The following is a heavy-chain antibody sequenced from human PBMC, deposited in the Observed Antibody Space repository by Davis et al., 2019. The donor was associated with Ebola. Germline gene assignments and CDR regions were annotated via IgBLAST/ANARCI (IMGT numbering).Heavy chain of an antibody. V-gene: IGHV3-21*01. CDR3: ARGYYDSSGYYRRYYFDY. Sequence: ESLKISCAASGFTFSSYSMNWVRQAPGKGLEWVSSISSSSSYIYYADSVKGRFTISRDNAKNSLYLQMNSLRAEDTAVYYCARGYYDSSGYYRRYYFDYWGQGTLVTVSS. CDR1: GFTFSSYS. CDR2: ISSSSSYI. J-gene: IGHJ4*02. D-gene: IGHD3-22*01.